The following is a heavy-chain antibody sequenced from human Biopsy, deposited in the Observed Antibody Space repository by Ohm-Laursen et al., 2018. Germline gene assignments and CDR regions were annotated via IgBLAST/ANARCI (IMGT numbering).Heavy chain of an antibody. CDR1: GGPSSNYA. Sequence: SSVKVSCKPSGGPSSNYAFSWARQAPGQGLEWVGRIVPILGHLNYAQRFQGRVSITADKSTTYVYMELSRLTSGDTAVYYCAADADGYYTEFDYWGPGTLVTVSS. CDR2: IVPILGHL. D-gene: IGHD3-3*01. J-gene: IGHJ4*02. CDR3: AADADGYYTEFDY. V-gene: IGHV1-69*04.